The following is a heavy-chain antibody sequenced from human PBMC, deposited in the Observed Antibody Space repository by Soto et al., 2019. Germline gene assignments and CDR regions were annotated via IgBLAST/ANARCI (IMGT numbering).Heavy chain of an antibody. D-gene: IGHD3-3*01. CDR3: ARDASGYSGPRFDY. CDR1: GFTFSDYY. J-gene: IGHJ4*02. Sequence: AGPLRPSCADSGFTFSDYYLSWIRQAPGKGLEWVSYISSSGSTIYYADSVKGRFTISRDNAKNSLYLQMNSLRAEDTAVYYCARDASGYSGPRFDYWGQGTLVTVSS. CDR2: ISSSGSTI. V-gene: IGHV3-11*01.